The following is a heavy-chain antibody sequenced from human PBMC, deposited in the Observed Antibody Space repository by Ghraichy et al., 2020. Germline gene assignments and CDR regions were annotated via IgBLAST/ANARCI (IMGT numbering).Heavy chain of an antibody. Sequence: GGSLRLSCAVSGFTASNIYLAWVRQAPGKGLEWVSLIYSGGSTYYADSVKGRFTISRDSSIDTLYLQMNSLRAEDTAVYYCAREVYCNSASCYGPFDIWGQGTMVTVSS. D-gene: IGHD2-2*01. CDR2: IYSGGST. CDR1: GFTASNIY. V-gene: IGHV3-53*01. J-gene: IGHJ3*02. CDR3: AREVYCNSASCYGPFDI.